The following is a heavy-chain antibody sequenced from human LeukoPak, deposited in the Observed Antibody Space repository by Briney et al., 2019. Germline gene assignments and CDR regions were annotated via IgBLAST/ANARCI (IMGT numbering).Heavy chain of an antibody. CDR2: ISGSGGST. J-gene: IGHJ4*02. V-gene: IGHV3-23*01. CDR1: GFTFSSYG. Sequence: PGGTLRLSCAASGFTFSSYGMSWVRQAPGKGLEWVSAISGSGGSTYYADSVKGRFTISRDNSKNTLYLQMNSLRAEDTAVYYCATPFDDDYGDYPYYWGQGTLVTVSS. CDR3: ATPFDDDYGDYPYY. D-gene: IGHD4-17*01.